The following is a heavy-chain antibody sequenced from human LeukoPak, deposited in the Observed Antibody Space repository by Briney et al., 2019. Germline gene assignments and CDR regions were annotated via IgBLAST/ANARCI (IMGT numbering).Heavy chain of an antibody. CDR1: DGSISSSTYY. CDR3: ARLDYYASGTFYHHFDY. Sequence: SETLSLTCTVSDGSISSSTYYWGWIRQPPGKGLEWIGNAYYTGSTYYNPPLKSRVTISLDTSKKQLSLGLRSVTDTDTAVYYCARLDYYASGTFYHHFDYWGQGTLVTVSS. V-gene: IGHV4-39*01. J-gene: IGHJ4*02. CDR2: AYYTGST. D-gene: IGHD3-10*01.